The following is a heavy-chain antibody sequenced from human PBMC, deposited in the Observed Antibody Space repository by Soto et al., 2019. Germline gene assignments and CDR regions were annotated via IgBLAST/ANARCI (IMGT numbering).Heavy chain of an antibody. CDR1: GYTFTTYD. D-gene: IGHD3-10*01. J-gene: IGHJ4*01. CDR2: MNPNTGDA. Sequence: ASVKVSCKASGYTFTTYDINWVRQATGQGLEWMGWMNPNTGDAGYAGKFQGRVTMTRNTSITTAYMELSILTSEDTAVYYCVRAGYYFGSGSHPYWGHGTLVTV. CDR3: VRAGYYFGSGSHPY. V-gene: IGHV1-8*01.